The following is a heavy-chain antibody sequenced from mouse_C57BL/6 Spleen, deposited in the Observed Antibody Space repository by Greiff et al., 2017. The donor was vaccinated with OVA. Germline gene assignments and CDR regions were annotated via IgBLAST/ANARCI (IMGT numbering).Heavy chain of an antibody. CDR3: ARDGGGAWFAY. V-gene: IGHV5-4*01. J-gene: IGHJ3*01. CDR1: GFTFSSYA. Sequence: EVQVVESGGGLVKPGGSLKLSCAASGFTFSSYAMSWVRQTPEKRLEWVATISDGGSYTYYPDNVKGRFTISRDNAKNNLYLQMSHLKSEDTAMYYCARDGGGAWFAYWGQGTLVTVSA. CDR2: ISDGGSYT.